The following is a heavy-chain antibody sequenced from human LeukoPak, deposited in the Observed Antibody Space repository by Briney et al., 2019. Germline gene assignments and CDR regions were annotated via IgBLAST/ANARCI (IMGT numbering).Heavy chain of an antibody. CDR1: GGSISSGGYY. Sequence: PSETLSLTCTVSGGSISSGGYYWSWIRQPPGKGLEWIGYIYHIGSTYYNPSLKSRVTISVARSKNQFSLKLSSVTAADTAVYYGARHDSRITMVRGVYIGGAFVIWGQGTMFTVSS. CDR2: IYHIGST. J-gene: IGHJ3*02. CDR3: ARHDSRITMVRGVYIGGAFVI. D-gene: IGHD3-10*01. V-gene: IGHV4-30-2*01.